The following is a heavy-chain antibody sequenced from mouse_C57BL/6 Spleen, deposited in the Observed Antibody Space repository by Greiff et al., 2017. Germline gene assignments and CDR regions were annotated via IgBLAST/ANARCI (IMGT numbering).Heavy chain of an antibody. CDR3: ASGDGYGAY. CDR2: INPNNGGT. D-gene: IGHD2-3*01. V-gene: IGHV1-18*01. J-gene: IGHJ3*01. CDR1: GYTFTDYN. Sequence: EVQLQQSGPELVKPGASVKIPCKASGYTFTDYNMDWVKQSHGKSLEWIGDINPNNGGTIYNQKFKGKATLTVDKSSSTAYMELRSLTSEDTAVYYCASGDGYGAYWGQGTLVTVSA.